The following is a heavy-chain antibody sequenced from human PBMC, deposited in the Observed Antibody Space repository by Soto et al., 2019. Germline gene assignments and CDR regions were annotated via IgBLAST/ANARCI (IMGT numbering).Heavy chain of an antibody. J-gene: IGHJ4*02. D-gene: IGHD2-21*02. CDR3: ARQFGGDSWSLDH. CDR1: DGSISSGDYW. CDR2: ASYSGNT. Sequence: QLQLQGSGPGLVKPAETLSLTCTVSDGSISSGDYWWAWIRQPPGKGLEWIGIASYSGNTHYSPSLRSRVVISADSSKNQFSLRLSSLTAADTPVYYCARQFGGDSWSLDHWVQGTLVTVSS. V-gene: IGHV4-39*01.